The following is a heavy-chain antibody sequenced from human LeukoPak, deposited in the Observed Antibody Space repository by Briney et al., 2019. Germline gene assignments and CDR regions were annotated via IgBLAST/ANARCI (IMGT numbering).Heavy chain of an antibody. J-gene: IGHJ4*02. CDR3: ARYDTAMSLTFDY. D-gene: IGHD5-18*01. Sequence: SGTLSLTCAVSGGSISSSNWWSWVRQPPGKGLEWIGEIYHSGSTNYNPSLKSRVTISVDTSKNQFSLKLSSVTAADTAVYYCARYDTAMSLTFDYWGQGTLVTVSS. CDR2: IYHSGST. CDR1: GGSISSSNW. V-gene: IGHV4-4*02.